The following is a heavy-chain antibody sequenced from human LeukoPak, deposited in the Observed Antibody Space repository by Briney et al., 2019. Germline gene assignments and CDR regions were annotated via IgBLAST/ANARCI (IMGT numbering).Heavy chain of an antibody. Sequence: GGSLRLSCAASGFTISSYWMSWVRQAPGKGLEWVANIKQDGSEKYYVDSVKGRFTISRDNAKNSLYLQMNSLRAEDTAVYYCARVGVRFLRAFDIWGQGTMVTVSS. CDR1: GFTISSYW. CDR2: IKQDGSEK. CDR3: ARVGVRFLRAFDI. V-gene: IGHV3-7*01. D-gene: IGHD3-3*01. J-gene: IGHJ3*02.